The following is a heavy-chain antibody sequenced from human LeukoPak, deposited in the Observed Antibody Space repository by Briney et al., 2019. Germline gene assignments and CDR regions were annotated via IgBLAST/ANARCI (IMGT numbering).Heavy chain of an antibody. J-gene: IGHJ4*02. CDR3: ARDLPAAFDY. CDR2: ISYDGSNK. Sequence: GGSLRLSCAASGFTFSSYAMHWVRQAPGKGLEWVAVISYDGSNKYYADSVKGRFTISRDNSKNTLYLQMNSLRAEDTAVYYCARDLPAAFDYWGQGTLVTVSS. CDR1: GFTFSSYA. V-gene: IGHV3-30-3*01.